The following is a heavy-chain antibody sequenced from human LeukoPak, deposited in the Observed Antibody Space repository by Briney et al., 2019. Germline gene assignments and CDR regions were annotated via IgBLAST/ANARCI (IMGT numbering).Heavy chain of an antibody. D-gene: IGHD4-11*01. V-gene: IGHV3-48*03. J-gene: IGHJ4*02. CDR3: AQVRARHHYFDY. CDR2: ISSSGSTI. CDR1: GFTFSSYD. Sequence: GGSLRLSCAASGFTFSSYDMNWVRQAPGQGLGRVSYISSSGSTIYYADSVKRRFSISRDNAKNSLYLQMNSLRAEDTAVYYCAQVRARHHYFDYWGQGTLVTVSS.